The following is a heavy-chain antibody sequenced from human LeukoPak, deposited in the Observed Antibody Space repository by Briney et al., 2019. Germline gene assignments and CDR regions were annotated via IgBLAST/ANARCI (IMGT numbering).Heavy chain of an antibody. D-gene: IGHD1-1*01. CDR3: AKGTGRDWTFFDS. CDR1: GFNFDDYA. Sequence: QPGRSLRLSCAASGFNFDDYAMHWVRLAPGKGLEWVSGISWNSGSIDYAASVKGRFTISRDNAKNSLYLQMNSLRPEDTALFYCAKGTGRDWTFFDSWGMGTKVTVSS. CDR2: ISWNSGSI. V-gene: IGHV3-9*01. J-gene: IGHJ4*02.